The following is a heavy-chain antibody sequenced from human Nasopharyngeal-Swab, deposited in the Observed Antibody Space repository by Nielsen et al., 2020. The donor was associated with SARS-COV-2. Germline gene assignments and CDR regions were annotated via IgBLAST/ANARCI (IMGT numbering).Heavy chain of an antibody. J-gene: IGHJ3*02. CDR3: AKESVYGDYVHGAFDI. Sequence: GGSLRLSCAASGSTFDDYAMHWARQAPGKGLEWVSGISWNSGSIGYADSVKGRFTISRDNAKNSLYLQMNSLRAEDTALYYCAKESVYGDYVHGAFDIWGQGTMVTVSS. D-gene: IGHD4-17*01. CDR1: GSTFDDYA. CDR2: ISWNSGSI. V-gene: IGHV3-9*01.